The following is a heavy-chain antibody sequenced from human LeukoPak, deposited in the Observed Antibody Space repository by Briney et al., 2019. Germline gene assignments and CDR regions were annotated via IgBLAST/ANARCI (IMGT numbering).Heavy chain of an antibody. J-gene: IGHJ6*02. V-gene: IGHV1-24*01. Sequence: ASVKVSCKVSGDTLTELSMHWVRQAPGKGLEWMGGFDPEDGETIYAQKFQGRITMTEDTSTDTAYMELSSLRSEDTAVYYCATKGRGYRPSAYYYYGMDVWGQGTTVTVSS. CDR3: ATKGRGYRPSAYYYYGMDV. CDR1: GDTLTELS. CDR2: FDPEDGET. D-gene: IGHD5-18*01.